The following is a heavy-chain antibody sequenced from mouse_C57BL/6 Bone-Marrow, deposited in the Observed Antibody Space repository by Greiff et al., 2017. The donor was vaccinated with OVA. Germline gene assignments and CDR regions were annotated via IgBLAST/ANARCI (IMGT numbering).Heavy chain of an antibody. D-gene: IGHD2-1*01. CDR3: TRLLDAMDY. CDR2: ISGGGGNT. J-gene: IGHJ4*01. Sequence: EVMLVESGGGLVKPGGSLKLSCSASGFTFSSYTMSWVRQTPEKRLEWVATISGGGGNTYYPDSVKGRFTISRDNAKNTLYLQMSSLKSEDTAMYYCTRLLDAMDYWGQGTSVTVSS. V-gene: IGHV5-9*01. CDR1: GFTFSSYT.